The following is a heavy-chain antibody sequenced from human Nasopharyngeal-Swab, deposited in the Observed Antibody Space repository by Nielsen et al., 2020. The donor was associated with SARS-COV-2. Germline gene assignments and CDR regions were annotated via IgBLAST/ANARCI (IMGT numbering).Heavy chain of an antibody. V-gene: IGHV3-30-3*01. Sequence: GWSLRLSCAASGFTFSSYAMHWVRQAPGKGLEWVAVISYDGSNKYYADSVKGRFTISRDNSKNTLYLQMNSLRAEDTAVYYCANWFDPWGQGTLVTVSS. CDR1: GFTFSSYA. J-gene: IGHJ5*02. CDR2: ISYDGSNK. CDR3: ANWFDP.